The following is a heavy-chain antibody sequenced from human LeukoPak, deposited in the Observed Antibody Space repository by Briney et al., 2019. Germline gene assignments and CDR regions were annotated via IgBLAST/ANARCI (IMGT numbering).Heavy chain of an antibody. Sequence: ASVKVSCKASGYTFTSYDINWVRQATGQGLEWMGWMNPNSGNTGYAQKFQGRVTMTRNTSISTAHMELSSLRSEDTAVYYCARAYGDYDYYYYYMDVWGKGTTVTVSS. D-gene: IGHD4-17*01. J-gene: IGHJ6*03. V-gene: IGHV1-8*01. CDR1: GYTFTSYD. CDR3: ARAYGDYDYYYYYMDV. CDR2: MNPNSGNT.